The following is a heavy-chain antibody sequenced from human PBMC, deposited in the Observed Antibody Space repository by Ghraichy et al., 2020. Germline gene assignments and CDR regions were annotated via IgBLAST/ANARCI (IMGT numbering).Heavy chain of an antibody. V-gene: IGHV3-7*01. CDR1: GFAYNSYW. CDR2: IKYDGSAE. CDR3: ARGWGRFDY. Sequence: GGSLRLSCAASGFAYNSYWMNWVRQAPGKGLEWVAYIKYDGSAEYYVDSVKGRFAISRDNAKKSLFLQMNSLRAEDTAVYYCARGWGRFDYWGQGTLVTVSS. J-gene: IGHJ4*02. D-gene: IGHD2-21*02.